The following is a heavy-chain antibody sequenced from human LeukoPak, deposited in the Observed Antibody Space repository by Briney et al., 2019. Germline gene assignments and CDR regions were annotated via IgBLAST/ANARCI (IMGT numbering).Heavy chain of an antibody. CDR3: AKDLYPRDFWSGYFDY. Sequence: GGSLRLSCAASGFIFSNYGMNWVRQAPGKGLEWVAAISASGSATSYADSVRGRFTISRDNSKSTTYLQMNSLRAEDTAVFYCAKDLYPRDFWSGYFDYWGQGIPVTVSS. J-gene: IGHJ4*02. CDR1: GFIFSNYG. V-gene: IGHV3-23*01. CDR2: ISASGSAT. D-gene: IGHD3-3*01.